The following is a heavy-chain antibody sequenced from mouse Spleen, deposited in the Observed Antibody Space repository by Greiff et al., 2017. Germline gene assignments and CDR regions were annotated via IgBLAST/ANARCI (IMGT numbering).Heavy chain of an antibody. V-gene: IGHV1-80*01. J-gene: IGHJ2*01. CDR3: ARLYYGTFDY. CDR2: IYPGDGDT. D-gene: IGHD2-1*01. Sequence: VRLVESGAELVKPGASVKISCKASGYAFSSYWMNWVKQRPGKGLEWIGQIYPGDGDTNYNGKFKGKATLTADKSSSTAYMQLSSLTSEDSAVYFCARLYYGTFDYWGQGTTLTVSS. CDR1: GYAFSSYW.